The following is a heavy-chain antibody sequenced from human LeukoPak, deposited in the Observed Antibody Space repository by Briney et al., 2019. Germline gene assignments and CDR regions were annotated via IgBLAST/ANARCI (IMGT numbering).Heavy chain of an antibody. D-gene: IGHD3-22*01. CDR2: ISAYNGNT. V-gene: IGHV1-18*01. CDR1: GYTLTSYG. CDR3: ARDTYYYDSSGYYRDAFDI. Sequence: ASVKVSFKTSGYTLTSYGISWVRPSPAKGVEGMGWISAYNGNTNYAQKLQGRVTMTTDTSMSTAYMELRSLRSDDTAVYYCARDTYYYDSSGYYRDAFDIWGQGTMVSVSS. J-gene: IGHJ3*02.